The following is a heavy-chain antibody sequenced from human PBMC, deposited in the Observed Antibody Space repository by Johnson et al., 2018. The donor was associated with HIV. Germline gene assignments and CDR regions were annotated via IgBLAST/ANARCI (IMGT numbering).Heavy chain of an antibody. CDR2: ISYDGNNK. J-gene: IGHJ3*02. D-gene: IGHD6-13*01. V-gene: IGHV3-30-3*01. CDR3: AKAFSSSWSDAFDI. Sequence: QVQLVESGGGVVQPGRSLRLSCAASGFTLSSYAMHWVRQAPGKGLEWVAVISYDGNNKYYADSVKGRSTISRDNSRNTLYLQMNSLRAEDTAVYYCAKAFSSSWSDAFDIWGQGTLVTVSS. CDR1: GFTLSSYA.